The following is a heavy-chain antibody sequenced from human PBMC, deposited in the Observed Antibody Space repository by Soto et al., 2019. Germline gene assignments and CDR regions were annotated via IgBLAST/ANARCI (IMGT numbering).Heavy chain of an antibody. J-gene: IGHJ6*02. D-gene: IGHD2-2*01. CDR3: ARGVVPAAIPHYYYYYYGMDV. CDR1: GFTFSSYS. Sequence: EVQLVESGGGLVKPGGSLRLSCAASGFTFSSYSMNWVRQAPGKGLEWVSSISSSSSYIYYADSVKGRFTISRDNAKNSLYLQMNSLRAEDPAVYYCARGVVPAAIPHYYYYYYGMDVWGQGTTVTVSS. CDR2: ISSSSSYI. V-gene: IGHV3-21*01.